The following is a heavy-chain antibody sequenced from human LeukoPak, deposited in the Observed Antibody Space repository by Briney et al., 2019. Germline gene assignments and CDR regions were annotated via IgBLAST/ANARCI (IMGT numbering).Heavy chain of an antibody. CDR3: VEMATRWYSDY. J-gene: IGHJ4*02. CDR1: GGSISSTIYY. V-gene: IGHV4-39*01. Sequence: PSETLSLTCTVSGGSISSTIYYWGWIRQPPGKGLEWIGSIYYSGNIYYNPSLKSRVTMSVDTSKNQLSLKLSSVTAADTAVYYCVEMATRWYSDYWGQGTLATVSS. CDR2: IYYSGNI. D-gene: IGHD5-24*01.